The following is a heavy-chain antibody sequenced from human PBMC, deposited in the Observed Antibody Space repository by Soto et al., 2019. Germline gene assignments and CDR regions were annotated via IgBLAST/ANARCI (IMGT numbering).Heavy chain of an antibody. Sequence: GGSLRLSCAASGFTFSSYSMNWVRQAPGKGLEWVSYISSSSSTIYYADSVKGRFTISRDNAKNSLYLQMNSLRAEDTAVYYCARDLAAAGKRGASCDYWGQGTLVTVSS. CDR1: GFTFSSYS. CDR3: ARDLAAAGKRGASCDY. V-gene: IGHV3-48*01. J-gene: IGHJ4*02. D-gene: IGHD6-13*01. CDR2: ISSSSSTI.